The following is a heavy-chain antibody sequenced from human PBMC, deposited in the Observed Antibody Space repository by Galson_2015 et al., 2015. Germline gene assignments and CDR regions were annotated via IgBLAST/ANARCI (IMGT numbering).Heavy chain of an antibody. Sequence: SLRLSCATSGSTFGNSAMAWVRQAPGKGLEWVAAIGGRGSKTPYSDSAQGRFIVSRDNSKKTLFLQMNCLRADDTAMYFCARGRGSGWSKGDLLAPWGQGSLVLVSS. J-gene: IGHJ5*02. CDR2: IGGRGSKT. CDR1: GSTFGNSA. V-gene: IGHV3-23*01. CDR3: ARGRGSGWSKGDLLAP. D-gene: IGHD6-19*01.